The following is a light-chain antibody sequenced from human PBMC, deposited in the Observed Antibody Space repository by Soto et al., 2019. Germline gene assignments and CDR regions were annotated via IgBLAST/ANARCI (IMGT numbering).Light chain of an antibody. CDR3: QQYNSYS. CDR2: HAS. CDR1: QSISTW. Sequence: IQMTQSPSTLSASVGDRVTITCRASQSISTWLAWYQQQPGKAPKLLIYHASSLESGVPSRFSGSGSGTEFTLTISSLQPDDFATYYCQQYNSYSFGQGTKVDIK. J-gene: IGKJ1*01. V-gene: IGKV1-5*01.